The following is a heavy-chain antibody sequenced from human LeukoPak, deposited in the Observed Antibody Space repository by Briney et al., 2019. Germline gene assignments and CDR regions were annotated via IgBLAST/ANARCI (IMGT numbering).Heavy chain of an antibody. CDR3: ARVPDYNNRMWFDP. CDR2: IYYSGNT. Sequence: SGPGLVNPSETLSLTCTVSGGSISSSNYYWGWIRQPPGKGLEWIGSIYYSGNTYYNPSLKSRVTISVDASKNQLSLKLSSVTAADTAVYYCARVPDYNNRMWFDPWGQGTLVTVSS. D-gene: IGHD4-11*01. V-gene: IGHV4-39*01. CDR1: GGSISSSNYY. J-gene: IGHJ5*02.